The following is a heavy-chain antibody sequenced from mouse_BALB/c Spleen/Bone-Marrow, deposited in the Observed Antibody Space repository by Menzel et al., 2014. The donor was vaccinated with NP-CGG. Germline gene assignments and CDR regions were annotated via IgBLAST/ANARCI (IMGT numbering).Heavy chain of an antibody. D-gene: IGHD2-1*01. J-gene: IGHJ4*01. Sequence: EVKLQESGGGLVQPGGSLKLSCATSGFTFSDYYMYWVRQTPEKRLEWVAYISNGGGSTYYPDTVKGRLTISRDNAKNTLYLQMSRLKSEDTAMYYCARHLYGNYGAMDYWGQGTSVTVSS. V-gene: IGHV5-12*02. CDR2: ISNGGGST. CDR3: ARHLYGNYGAMDY. CDR1: GFTFSDYY.